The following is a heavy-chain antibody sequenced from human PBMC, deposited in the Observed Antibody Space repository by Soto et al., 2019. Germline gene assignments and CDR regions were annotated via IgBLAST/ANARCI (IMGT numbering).Heavy chain of an antibody. J-gene: IGHJ6*02. CDR2: ISYDGSNK. V-gene: IGHV3-30*18. CDR1: GFTFSSYG. D-gene: IGHD3-10*01. CDR3: AKDYYYGSLSYSYYYYGMDV. Sequence: LRLSCAASGFTFSSYGMHWVRQAPGKGLEWVAVISYDGSNKYYADSVKGRFTISRDNSKNTLYLQMNSLRAEDTAVYYCAKDYYYGSLSYSYYYYGMDVWGQGTTVTVSS.